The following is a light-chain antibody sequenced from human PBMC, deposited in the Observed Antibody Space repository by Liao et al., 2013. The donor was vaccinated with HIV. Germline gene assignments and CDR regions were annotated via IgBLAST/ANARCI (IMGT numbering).Light chain of an antibody. CDR3: QVWDGSSDPYVV. Sequence: SYVLTQPPSVSVAPGKTARITCGGNNIGSKSVHWHQQKPGQAPVLVIYEDNKRPSGIPERFSGSSSGNTATLTISRVEAADEADYYCQVWDGSSDPYVVFGGGTKVTVL. V-gene: IGLV3-21*04. CDR2: EDN. CDR1: NIGSKS. J-gene: IGLJ2*01.